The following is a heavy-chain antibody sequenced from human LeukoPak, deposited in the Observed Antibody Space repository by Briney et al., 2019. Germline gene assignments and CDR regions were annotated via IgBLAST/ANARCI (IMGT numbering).Heavy chain of an antibody. J-gene: IGHJ4*02. CDR2: INSDGSST. D-gene: IGHD3-22*01. CDR1: GFTFSGYW. Sequence: GGSLRLSCAASGFTFSGYWMHWVRQAPGKGLVWVSRINSDGSSTSYADSVKGRFTISRDNAKNTLYLQMNSLRAEDTAVYYCARRRTYYYDSSGYVDYWGQGTLVTVSS. CDR3: ARRRTYYYDSSGYVDY. V-gene: IGHV3-74*01.